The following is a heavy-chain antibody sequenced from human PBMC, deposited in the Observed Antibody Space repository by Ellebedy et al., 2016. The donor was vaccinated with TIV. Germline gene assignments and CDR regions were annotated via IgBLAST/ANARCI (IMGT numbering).Heavy chain of an antibody. D-gene: IGHD3-3*01. CDR1: GYTFTSYG. J-gene: IGHJ3*02. Sequence: ASVKVSCKASGYTFTSYGISWVRQAPGQGLEGMGWISAYNGNTNYAQKLKGRVTMTAATSTSTAYMELRSLRSDDTAVYYCASDWERDYDFWSGYNDAFDIWGQGTMVTVSS. CDR3: ASDWERDYDFWSGYNDAFDI. V-gene: IGHV1-18*01. CDR2: ISAYNGNT.